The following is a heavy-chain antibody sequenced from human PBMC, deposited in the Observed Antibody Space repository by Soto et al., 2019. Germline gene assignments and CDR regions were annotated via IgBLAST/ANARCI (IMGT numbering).Heavy chain of an antibody. CDR3: ARTYGGNSRDYYYGMDV. V-gene: IGHV4-34*01. J-gene: IGHJ6*02. Sequence: QVQLQQWGAGLLKPSETLSLTCAVYGGSFRGYYWSWIRQPPGKGLEWIGESNHSGSTNYNPSLKSRVTISVDTSKNQFSLKLSSVTAADTAVYYCARTYGGNSRDYYYGMDVWGQGTTVTVSS. CDR2: SNHSGST. D-gene: IGHD4-17*01. CDR1: GGSFRGYY.